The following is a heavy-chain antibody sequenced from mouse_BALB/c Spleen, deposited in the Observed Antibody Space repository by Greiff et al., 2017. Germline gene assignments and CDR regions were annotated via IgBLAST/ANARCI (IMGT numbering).Heavy chain of an antibody. J-gene: IGHJ2*01. CDR3: ARARDY. Sequence: QVQVQQSGAELVRPGTSVKVSCKASGYAFTNYLIEWVKQRPGQGLEWIGVINPGSGGTNYNEKFKGKATLTADKSSSTAYMQLSSLTSDDSAVCLGARARDYWGQGTTLTVSS. CDR2: INPGSGGT. V-gene: IGHV1-54*01. CDR1: GYAFTNYL.